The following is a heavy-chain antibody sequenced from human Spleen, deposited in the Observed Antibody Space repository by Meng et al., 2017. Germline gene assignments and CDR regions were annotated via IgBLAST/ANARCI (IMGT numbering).Heavy chain of an antibody. Sequence: GESLKISCGASGFTVSSNYMSWVRQAPGKGLEWVSSLYSDGNTFYADSVKVRITISRDDYKNTLYLEMNSLRAEDTAVNYCARVKCCNLGNCYACYYHHDLDVWGQGTMVTVSS. CDR1: GFTVSSNY. J-gene: IGHJ6*02. CDR2: LYSDGNT. V-gene: IGHV3-53*01. D-gene: IGHD3-16*01. CDR3: ARVKCCNLGNCYACYYHHDLDV.